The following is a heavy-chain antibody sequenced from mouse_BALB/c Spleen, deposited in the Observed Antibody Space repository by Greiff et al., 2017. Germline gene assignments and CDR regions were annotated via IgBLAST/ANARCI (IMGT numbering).Heavy chain of an antibody. V-gene: IGHV1-69*02. J-gene: IGHJ2*01. CDR1: GYTFTSYW. Sequence: VQLQQPGAELVKPGASVKLSCKASGYTFTSYWMHWVKQRPGQGLEWIGEIDPSDSYTNYNQKFKGKATLTVDKSSSTAYMQLKSLTSEDSAVYYCARKDGYYLFDYWGQGTTLTVSS. CDR3: ARKDGYYLFDY. D-gene: IGHD2-3*01. CDR2: IDPSDSYT.